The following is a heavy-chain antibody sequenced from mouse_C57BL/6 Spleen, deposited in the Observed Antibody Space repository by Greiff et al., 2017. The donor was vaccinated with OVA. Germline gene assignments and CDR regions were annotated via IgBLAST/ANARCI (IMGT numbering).Heavy chain of an antibody. CDR3: ARSGAMDY. J-gene: IGHJ4*01. Sequence: QVQLQQSGAELVKPGASVKISCKASGYTFTDYYINWVKQRPGQGLEWIGKIGPGSGSTYSNEKFKGKATLPADKSYSTAYMLLRCLTSEDSAVYFCARSGAMDYWGQGTSVTVSS. CDR2: IGPGSGST. CDR1: GYTFTDYY. V-gene: IGHV1-77*01.